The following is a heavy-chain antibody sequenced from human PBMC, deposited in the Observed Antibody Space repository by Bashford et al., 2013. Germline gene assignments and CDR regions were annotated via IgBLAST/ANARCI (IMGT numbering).Heavy chain of an antibody. CDR3: ARGDSSSWNSVDY. V-gene: IGHV1-69*06. Sequence: WVRQAPGQGLEWMGGIIPIFGTANYAQKFQGRVTITADKSTSTAYMELSSLRSEDTAVYYCARGDSSSWNSVDYWGQGTLVTVSS. CDR2: IIPIFGTA. D-gene: IGHD6-13*01. J-gene: IGHJ4*02.